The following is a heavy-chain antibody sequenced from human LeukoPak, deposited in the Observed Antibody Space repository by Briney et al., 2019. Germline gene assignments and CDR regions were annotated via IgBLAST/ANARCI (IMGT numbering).Heavy chain of an antibody. CDR3: ARYYYGSGSYYNAALDSLGY. V-gene: IGHV4-34*01. J-gene: IGHJ4*02. Sequence: SETLSLTCAVYGGSFSGYYWSWIRQPPGKGLEWIGEINHSGSTNYNPSLKSRVTISVDTSKNQFSLKLSSVTAADTAVYYCARYYYGSGSYYNAALDSLGYWGQGTLVTVSS. CDR2: INHSGST. D-gene: IGHD3-10*01. CDR1: GGSFSGYY.